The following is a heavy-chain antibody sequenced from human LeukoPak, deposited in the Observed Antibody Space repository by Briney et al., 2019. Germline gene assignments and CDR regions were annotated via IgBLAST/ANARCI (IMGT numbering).Heavy chain of an antibody. V-gene: IGHV3-23*01. Sequence: PSETLSLTCTVSGGSVSSGSYYWSWIRQPPGKGLEWVSAISGSGGSTYYADSVKGRFTISRDNSKNTLYLQMNSLRAEDTAVYYCAKDLWEGYCSSTSCYRYGDIDYWGQGTLVTVSS. J-gene: IGHJ4*02. D-gene: IGHD2-2*01. CDR2: ISGSGGST. CDR1: GGSVSSGSYY. CDR3: AKDLWEGYCSSTSCYRYGDIDY.